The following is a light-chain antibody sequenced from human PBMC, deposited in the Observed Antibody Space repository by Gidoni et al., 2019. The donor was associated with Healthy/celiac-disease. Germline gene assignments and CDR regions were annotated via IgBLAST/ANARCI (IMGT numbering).Light chain of an antibody. Sequence: DIVMTQSLASLAVSLGERATINCKSSQSVLYSSNNKIYLAWYQQKPGQPPKLLIYWASTRESGVPDRFSGSGSRTDFTLTISSLQAEDVAVYYCQQYYSTPWTFGQGTKVEIK. V-gene: IGKV4-1*01. CDR3: QQYYSTPWT. CDR1: QSVLYSSNNKIY. CDR2: WAS. J-gene: IGKJ1*01.